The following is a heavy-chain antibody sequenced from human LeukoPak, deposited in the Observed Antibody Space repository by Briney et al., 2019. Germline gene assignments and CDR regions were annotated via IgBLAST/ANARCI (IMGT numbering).Heavy chain of an antibody. V-gene: IGHV3-33*01. J-gene: IGHJ5*02. D-gene: IGHD2-15*01. CDR1: GFTFSNYG. CDR3: ARVSLSYCSGGSCYWFDP. Sequence: GGSLRLSCAASGFTFSNYGMHWVRQAPGKGLEWMTTIWYDGNNKYYADSVKGRFSISRDNSKNTLYLQMNSLRVEDTAVYYCARVSLSYCSGGSCYWFDPWGQGTLVTVSS. CDR2: IWYDGNNK.